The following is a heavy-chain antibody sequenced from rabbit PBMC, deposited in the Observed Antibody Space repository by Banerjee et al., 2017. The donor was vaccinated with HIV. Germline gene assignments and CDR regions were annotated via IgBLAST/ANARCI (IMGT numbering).Heavy chain of an antibody. D-gene: IGHD4-2*01. V-gene: IGHV1S40*01. CDR3: ARGGFAGDASYFNL. CDR1: GIDFSSYYW. J-gene: IGHJ4*01. CDR2: IDTGDGNT. Sequence: QSLEESGGDLVKPGASLTLTCTASGIDFSSYYWICWVRQAPGKGLEWIACIDTGDGNTYYASWVNGRFTISKTSSTTVTLQMTSLTAADTATYFCARGGFAGDASYFNLWGPGTLVTVS.